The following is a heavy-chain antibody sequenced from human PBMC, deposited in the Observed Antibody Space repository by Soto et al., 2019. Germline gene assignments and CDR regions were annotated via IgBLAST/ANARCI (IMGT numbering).Heavy chain of an antibody. D-gene: IGHD3-22*01. J-gene: IGHJ4*02. CDR2: IYPGDSDV. CDR1: GDSFTTYW. Sequence: RGEPLKISCKGSGDSFTTYWIGWVRQMPGKGLEWMGVIYPGDSDVRFSPSFQGQVTISADMSLSTAYLQWSSLRVSDTAMYYCARQAYHYDTNSFGYWGQGTLVTVSS. CDR3: ARQAYHYDTNSFGY. V-gene: IGHV5-51*01.